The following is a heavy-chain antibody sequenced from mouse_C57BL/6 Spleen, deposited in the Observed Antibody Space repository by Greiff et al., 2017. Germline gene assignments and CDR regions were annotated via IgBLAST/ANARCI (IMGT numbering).Heavy chain of an antibody. CDR3: ARGDSSGPLDY. V-gene: IGHV3-6*01. D-gene: IGHD3-2*02. Sequence: EVKLMESGPGLVKPSQSLSLTCSVTGYSITSGYYWNWIRQFPGNKLEWMGYISYDGSNNYNPSLKNRISITRDTSKNQFFLKLNSVTTEDTATYYCARGDSSGPLDYWGQGTTLTVSS. CDR1: GYSITSGYY. J-gene: IGHJ2*01. CDR2: ISYDGSN.